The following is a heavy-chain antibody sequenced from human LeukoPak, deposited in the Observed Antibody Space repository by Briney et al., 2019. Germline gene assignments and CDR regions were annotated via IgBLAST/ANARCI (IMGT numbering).Heavy chain of an antibody. CDR3: ARLGGIAAAVNY. CDR2: ISSSSSYI. Sequence: GGSLRLSCAASGFTFSSYSMNWVRQAPGKGLEWVSSISSSSSYIYYADSVKGRFTISRDNAKNSLYLQMNSLRAEDTAVYYCARLGGIAAAVNYWGQGTLVAVSS. CDR1: GFTFSSYS. D-gene: IGHD6-13*01. J-gene: IGHJ4*02. V-gene: IGHV3-21*01.